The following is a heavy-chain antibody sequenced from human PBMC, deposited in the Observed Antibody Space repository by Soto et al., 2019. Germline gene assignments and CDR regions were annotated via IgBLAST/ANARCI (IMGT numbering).Heavy chain of an antibody. J-gene: IGHJ6*03. CDR1: GYTFTSYD. V-gene: IGHV1-8*01. D-gene: IGHD3-3*01. CDR2: MNPNSGNT. CDR3: ARWKIYDFWSGLLYHYYYMDV. Sequence: ASVKVSCKASGYTFTSYDINWVRQATGQGLEWMGWMNPNSGNTGYAQKFQGRVTMTRNTSISTAYMELSSLRSEDTAVYYCARWKIYDFWSGLLYHYYYMDVWGKGTTVT.